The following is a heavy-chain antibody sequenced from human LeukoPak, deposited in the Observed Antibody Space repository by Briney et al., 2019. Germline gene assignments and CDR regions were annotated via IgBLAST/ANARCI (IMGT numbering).Heavy chain of an antibody. J-gene: IGHJ5*02. CDR1: GGSISSYY. Sequence: SETLSLTCTVSGGSISSYYWSWIRQPPGKGLEWIGYIHYSGSTNYNPSLKSRVTISLDTSKNQFSLKLSSVTAADTAVYYCAREYNGGAPNWFDPWGQGTLVTVSS. D-gene: IGHD3-16*01. CDR2: IHYSGST. CDR3: AREYNGGAPNWFDP. V-gene: IGHV4-59*01.